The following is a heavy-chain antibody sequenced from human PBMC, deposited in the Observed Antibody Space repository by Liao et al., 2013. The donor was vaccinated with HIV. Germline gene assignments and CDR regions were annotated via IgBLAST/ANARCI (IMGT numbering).Heavy chain of an antibody. J-gene: IGHJ4*02. CDR3: AREGGSYYGNWGGLDS. V-gene: IGHV4-61*02. Sequence: QLRLQESGPGLVKPSETLSLTCSVSGDSISSGSYYWSWIRQPAGKGLEWIGRIYISGSTNYNPSLKSRVTISVDTSKNQFSLKLSSVTAADTAVYYCAREGGSYYGNWGGLDSWGQGTLVTVSS. CDR2: IYISGST. D-gene: IGHD1-26*01. CDR1: GDSISSGSYY.